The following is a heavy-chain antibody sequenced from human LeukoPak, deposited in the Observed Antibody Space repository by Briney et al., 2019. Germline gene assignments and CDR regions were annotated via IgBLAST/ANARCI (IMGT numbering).Heavy chain of an antibody. CDR3: ARDKASWYGLDV. Sequence: SETLSLTCTVSGGSISSYYWGWIRQPPGKGLEWIGSIYSGGSAYYNPSLQSRVTISADTSKNQFSLKLSSVTAADTAVYYCARDKASWYGLDVWGQGTTVTVSS. J-gene: IGHJ6*02. CDR2: IYSGGSA. V-gene: IGHV4-39*07. D-gene: IGHD3-10*01. CDR1: GGSISSYY.